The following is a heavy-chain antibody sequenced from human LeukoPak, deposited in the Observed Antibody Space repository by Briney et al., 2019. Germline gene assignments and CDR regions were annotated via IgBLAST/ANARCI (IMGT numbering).Heavy chain of an antibody. CDR1: GGTFSSYA. D-gene: IGHD2-2*01. CDR2: IIPIFGTA. CDR3: ALLSDCIGYCSRPDY. J-gene: IGHJ4*02. Sequence: EASVKVSCKASGGTFSSYAISWVRQAPGQGLEWMGGIIPIFGTANYAQKLQGRVTITTDESTSTAYMELSSLRSEDTAVYYCALLSDCIGYCSRPDYWGQGTLVTVSS. V-gene: IGHV1-69*05.